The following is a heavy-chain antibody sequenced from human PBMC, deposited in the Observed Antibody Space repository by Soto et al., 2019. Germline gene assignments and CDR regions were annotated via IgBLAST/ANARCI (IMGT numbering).Heavy chain of an antibody. CDR3: AKDLIAVAGRGYYGMDV. V-gene: IGHV3-23*01. CDR2: ISGSGGST. D-gene: IGHD6-19*01. J-gene: IGHJ6*02. CDR1: GFTFSSYA. Sequence: EVQLLESGGGLVQPGGSLRLSCAASGFTFSSYAMSWVRQAPGKGLEWVSAISGSGGSTYYADSVKGRFTISRDNSKNTQYLQMNSLSAEDTAVYYCAKDLIAVAGRGYYGMDVWGQGTTLTVSS.